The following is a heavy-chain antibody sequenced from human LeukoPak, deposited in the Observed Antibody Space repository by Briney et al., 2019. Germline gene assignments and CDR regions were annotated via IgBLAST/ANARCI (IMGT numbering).Heavy chain of an antibody. J-gene: IGHJ4*02. Sequence: ASVKVSCKASGYTFSEYYMNWVRQAPGQGLERVGWINPNRGGTTYAQKFQGRVTLTRATSISTAYMELSRLTSDDTAVYYCARATYPGWQQLPTYTSWGQGTLVTVSS. D-gene: IGHD6-13*01. CDR2: INPNRGGT. CDR1: GYTFSEYY. V-gene: IGHV1-2*02. CDR3: ARATYPGWQQLPTYTS.